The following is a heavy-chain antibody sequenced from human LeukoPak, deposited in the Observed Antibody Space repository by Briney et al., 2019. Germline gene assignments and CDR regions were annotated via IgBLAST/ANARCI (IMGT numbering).Heavy chain of an antibody. CDR3: ARGQDSSGYYFSNWFDP. Sequence: GRSLRLSCAASGFTFSSYGMHWVRQAPGKGLEWVAVIWYDGSNKYYGDSVKGRFTISRDNSKNTLYLQMNSLRAEDTAVYYCARGQDSSGYYFSNWFDPWGQGTLVTVSS. D-gene: IGHD3-22*01. CDR2: IWYDGSNK. J-gene: IGHJ5*02. CDR1: GFTFSSYG. V-gene: IGHV3-33*01.